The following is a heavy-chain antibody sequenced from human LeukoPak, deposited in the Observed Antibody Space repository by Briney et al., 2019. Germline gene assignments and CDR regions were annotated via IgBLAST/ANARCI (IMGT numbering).Heavy chain of an antibody. D-gene: IGHD6-13*01. J-gene: IGHJ4*02. V-gene: IGHV4-61*05. Sequence: KPSETLSLTCTVSGGSISSSSYYWGWIRQPPGKGLEWIGYMYYRGNTNYDPSLKSRVTISIDTPNNQFSLKLSSVTAADTAVYYCATGVHGIAAAGDYYFDYWGQGTLVTVSS. CDR1: GGSISSSSYY. CDR2: MYYRGNT. CDR3: ATGVHGIAAAGDYYFDY.